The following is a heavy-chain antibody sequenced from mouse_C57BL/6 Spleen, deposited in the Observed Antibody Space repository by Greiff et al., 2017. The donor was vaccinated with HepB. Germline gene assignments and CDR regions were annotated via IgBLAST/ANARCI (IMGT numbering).Heavy chain of an antibody. V-gene: IGHV5-4*01. CDR3: AVYDYDGDYFDY. Sequence: EVQLVESGGGLLKPEGSLKPSCAPSEFTFSSNALSWVRKTPEKRLEWVATISDGGSYTYYPDNVKGRFTISRDNAKNNLYLQMSHLKSEDTAMYYCAVYDYDGDYFDYWGQGTTLTVSS. D-gene: IGHD2-4*01. CDR2: ISDGGSYT. CDR1: EFTFSSNA. J-gene: IGHJ2*01.